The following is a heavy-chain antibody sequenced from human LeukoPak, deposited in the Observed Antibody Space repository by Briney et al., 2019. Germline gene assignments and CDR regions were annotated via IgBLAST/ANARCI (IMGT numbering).Heavy chain of an antibody. Sequence: ASVKVSCKASGYTFTDYYMYWVRQATGQGLEWMGWMNPNSGNTGYAQKFQGRVTITRNTSISTAYMELSSLRSEDTAVYYCARAVRRGPSGSPGYWGQGTLVTVSS. V-gene: IGHV1-8*03. D-gene: IGHD1-26*01. CDR1: GYTFTDYY. J-gene: IGHJ4*02. CDR2: MNPNSGNT. CDR3: ARAVRRGPSGSPGY.